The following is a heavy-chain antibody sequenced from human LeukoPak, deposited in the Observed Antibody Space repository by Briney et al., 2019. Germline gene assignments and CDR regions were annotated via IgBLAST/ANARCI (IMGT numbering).Heavy chain of an antibody. CDR3: VRYYSGYDSYFDY. J-gene: IGHJ4*02. CDR2: IITIFGTA. CDR1: GGTFSSYA. D-gene: IGHD5-12*01. V-gene: IGHV1-69*06. Sequence: ASVKVSCKASGGTFSSYAISWVRQAPGQGLEWMGGIITIFGTANYAQKFQGRVTITADKSTSRAYMELSSLRSEDTAVYYCVRYYSGYDSYFDYWGQGTLVTVSS.